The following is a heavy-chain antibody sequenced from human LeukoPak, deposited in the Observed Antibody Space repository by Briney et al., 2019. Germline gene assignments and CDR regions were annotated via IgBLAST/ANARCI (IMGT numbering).Heavy chain of an antibody. CDR3: AKGGSSSPYYYYMDV. CDR1: GFTFSTYA. CDR2: ISTSGDNT. D-gene: IGHD6-6*01. J-gene: IGHJ6*03. Sequence: GGSLRLSCAASGFTFSTYAMTWVRQAPGKGLEWVSAISTSGDNTYYADSVKGRFTVSRDNSKNTLYLQMNSLRAEDTAVYYCAKGGSSSPYYYYMDVWGKGTTVTVSS. V-gene: IGHV3-23*01.